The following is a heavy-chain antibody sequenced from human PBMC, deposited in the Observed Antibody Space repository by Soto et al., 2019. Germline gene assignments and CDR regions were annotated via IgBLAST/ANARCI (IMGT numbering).Heavy chain of an antibody. CDR2: IKSKVDGGTT. CDR3: TTDHPYKYHGSCYDH. D-gene: IGHD2-15*01. CDR1: GFIFSNAW. V-gene: IGHV3-15*07. J-gene: IGHJ4*02. Sequence: GGSLRLSCAGSGFIFSNAWINWVRQAPGKGLEWVGRIKSKVDGGTTDFAAPVKGRFSISRDDAKNTVFLQMNSLKTEDTAVYHCTTDHPYKYHGSCYDHWGQGTQVNVSS.